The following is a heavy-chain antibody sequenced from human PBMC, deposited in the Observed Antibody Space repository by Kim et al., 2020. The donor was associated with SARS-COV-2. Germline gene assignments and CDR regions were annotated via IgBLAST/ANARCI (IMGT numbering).Heavy chain of an antibody. V-gene: IGHV4-34*01. CDR2: INHSGST. CDR1: GGSFSGYY. Sequence: GSLRLSCAVYGGSFSGYYWSWIRQPPGKGLEWIGEINHSGSTNYNPSLKSRVTISVDTSKNQFSLKLSSVTAADTAVYYCARGGRGYSYGLYYFDYWGQGTLVTVSS. D-gene: IGHD5-18*01. J-gene: IGHJ4*02. CDR3: ARGGRGYSYGLYYFDY.